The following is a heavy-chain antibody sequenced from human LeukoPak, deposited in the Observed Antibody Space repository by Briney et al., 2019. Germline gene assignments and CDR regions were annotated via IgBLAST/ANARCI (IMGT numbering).Heavy chain of an antibody. Sequence: PSETLSLTCTVSGGSISSHYWSWIRQPPGKGLEWIGSIYHSGSTYYNPSLKSRVTISVDTSKNQFSLKLSSVTAADTAVYYCARVLKGRAPFDYWGQGTLVTVSS. D-gene: IGHD3-10*01. CDR3: ARVLKGRAPFDY. V-gene: IGHV4-38-2*02. CDR2: IYHSGST. J-gene: IGHJ4*02. CDR1: GGSISSHY.